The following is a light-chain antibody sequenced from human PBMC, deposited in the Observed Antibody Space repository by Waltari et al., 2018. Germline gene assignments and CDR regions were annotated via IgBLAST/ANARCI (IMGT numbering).Light chain of an antibody. V-gene: IGKV1-39*01. CDR2: AAS. CDR1: ESIGKY. Sequence: DIQMTQSPSSLSASVGDRITITCRASESIGKYLNWYQQRPGKAPQLLIYAASNLQSGAPSRFSGSGPGTDFTLTISSLRPEDSATYYCQQSYTAPYTFGQGTHLEVK. CDR3: QQSYTAPYT. J-gene: IGKJ2*01.